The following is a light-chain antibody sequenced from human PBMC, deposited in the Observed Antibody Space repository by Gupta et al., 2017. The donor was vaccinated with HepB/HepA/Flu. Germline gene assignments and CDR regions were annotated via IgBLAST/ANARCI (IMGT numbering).Light chain of an antibody. CDR2: WAS. Sequence: DIVMTQSPDSLAVSLGERATINCMSNQNILYSANNKNYLAWYQQRTGQPPKLLIYWASIRESGVPDRFSGSGSGTDFTLTISSLQAEDVAVYYCQQDDSSPLTFGGGTKVEIK. CDR3: QQDDSSPLT. CDR1: QNILYSANNKNY. J-gene: IGKJ4*01. V-gene: IGKV4-1*01.